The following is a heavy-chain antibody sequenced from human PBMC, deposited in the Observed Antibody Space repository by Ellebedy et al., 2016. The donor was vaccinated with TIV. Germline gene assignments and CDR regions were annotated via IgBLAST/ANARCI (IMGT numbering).Heavy chain of an antibody. D-gene: IGHD5-12*01. Sequence: GGSLRLXXAASGFTFSSYVMSWVRQAPGEGLEWVSSISRNGDSTYYADSVKGRFTISRDNSKNTLYLEMNSLRDEDTAVYYCAKAQGGGYDIGEYYFDYWGQGTLVTVSS. CDR2: ISRNGDST. J-gene: IGHJ4*02. CDR3: AKAQGGGYDIGEYYFDY. V-gene: IGHV3-23*01. CDR1: GFTFSSYV.